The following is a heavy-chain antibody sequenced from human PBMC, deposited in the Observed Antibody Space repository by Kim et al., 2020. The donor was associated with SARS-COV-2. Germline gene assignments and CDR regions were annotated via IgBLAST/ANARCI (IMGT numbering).Heavy chain of an antibody. Sequence: GGSLRLSCAASGFTFSSYGMHWVRQAPGKGLEWVAVISYDGSNKYYADSVKGRFTISRDNSKNTLYLQMNSLRAEDTAVYYCAKDLKSVTHGIYYYYYYGMDVWGQGTTVTVSS. D-gene: IGHD4-4*01. CDR3: AKDLKSVTHGIYYYYYYGMDV. J-gene: IGHJ6*02. CDR1: GFTFSSYG. V-gene: IGHV3-30*18. CDR2: ISYDGSNK.